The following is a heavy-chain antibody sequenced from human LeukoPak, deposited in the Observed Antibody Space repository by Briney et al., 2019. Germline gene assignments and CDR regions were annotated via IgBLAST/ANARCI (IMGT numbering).Heavy chain of an antibody. CDR1: GGSISSGGYY. V-gene: IGHV4-31*03. CDR3: AVRYWSGVYYFDY. Sequence: PSQTLSLTCTASGGSISSGGYYWSWIRQHPGKGLEWIGYIYYSGSTYYNPSLKSRVTISVDTSKNQFSLKLSSVTAADTAVYYCAVRYWSGVYYFDYWGQGTLVTVSS. D-gene: IGHD3-3*01. J-gene: IGHJ4*02. CDR2: IYYSGST.